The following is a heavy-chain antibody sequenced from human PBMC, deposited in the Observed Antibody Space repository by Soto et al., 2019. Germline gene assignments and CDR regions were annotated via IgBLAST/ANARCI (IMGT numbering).Heavy chain of an antibody. CDR2: IYSGGTT. J-gene: IGHJ4*02. Sequence: GGSLRLSFVASGFNVSTNYMTWVRQAPGKGLEWVSVIYSGGTTYYADSVKGRFIISRDNFKNTLYLQMNNLRAEDTALYYCARGSGSLYYFHYWGQGTLVTVSS. V-gene: IGHV3-53*01. CDR1: GFNVSTNY. D-gene: IGHD1-26*01. CDR3: ARGSGSLYYFHY.